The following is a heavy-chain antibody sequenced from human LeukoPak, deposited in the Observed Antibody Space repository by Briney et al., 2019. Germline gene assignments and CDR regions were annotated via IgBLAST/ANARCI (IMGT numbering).Heavy chain of an antibody. J-gene: IGHJ4*02. CDR1: GFTFSSYA. CDR2: IKQDGSEK. V-gene: IGHV3-7*01. Sequence: GGSLRLSCAASGFTFSSYAMSWVRQAPGKGLEWVANIKQDGSEKYYVDSVKGRFTISRDNAKNSLFLQMNSLRAEDTAVYYCARDNSGYPDYWGQGTLVTVSS. D-gene: IGHD5-12*01. CDR3: ARDNSGYPDY.